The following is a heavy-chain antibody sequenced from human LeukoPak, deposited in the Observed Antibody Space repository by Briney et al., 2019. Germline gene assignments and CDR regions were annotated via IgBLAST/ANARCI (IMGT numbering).Heavy chain of an antibody. Sequence: PGGSLRLSCAASGFTFDDYAMHWVRQAPGKGLEWVSLISGHGGNTYYADSVKGRFTISRDNSRNSLYLQMNSLRNEDTALYYCAKVHRVIVVAYAFDIWGQGTMVTVSS. J-gene: IGHJ3*02. CDR3: AKVHRVIVVAYAFDI. D-gene: IGHD3-22*01. CDR2: ISGHGGNT. CDR1: GFTFDDYA. V-gene: IGHV3-43*02.